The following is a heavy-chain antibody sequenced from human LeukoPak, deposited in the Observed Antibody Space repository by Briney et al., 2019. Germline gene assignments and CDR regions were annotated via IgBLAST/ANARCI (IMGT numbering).Heavy chain of an antibody. CDR1: GFTFSSYG. D-gene: IGHD6-6*01. V-gene: IGHV3-30*18. CDR2: ISYDGSNK. J-gene: IGHJ4*02. CDR3: AKGNSIAARSYFDY. Sequence: GGSLRLSCAASGFTFSSYGMHWVRQAPGKGLEWVAVISYDGSNKYYADSVKGRFTISRDNSKNTLYLQMNSLRAEDTAVYYCAKGNSIAARSYFDYWGQGTLVTVSS.